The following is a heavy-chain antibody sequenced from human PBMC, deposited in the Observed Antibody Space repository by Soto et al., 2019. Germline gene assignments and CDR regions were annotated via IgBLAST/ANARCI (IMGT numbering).Heavy chain of an antibody. CDR2: MSGSSSTT. CDR1: GLTFSNYA. CDR3: ARESMIVVVIDY. J-gene: IGHJ4*02. V-gene: IGHV3-23*01. D-gene: IGHD3-22*01. Sequence: GGSLRLSCATSGLTFSNYAMSWVRQAPGGGLEWVSSMSGSSSTTYYADSVKGRFTISRDNSKNTLYLQMNSLRAEDTAVYYCARESMIVVVIDYWGQGTLVTVSS.